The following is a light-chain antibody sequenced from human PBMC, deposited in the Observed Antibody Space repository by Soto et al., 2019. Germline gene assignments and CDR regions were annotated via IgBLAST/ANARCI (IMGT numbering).Light chain of an antibody. Sequence: QSPSTLSASVGDRVTITCRVSQNIYIWLAWYQQKPGKAPKLLIYTASYLESGVPSRFSGSGSGTEFTLTISSLQPDDFATYYCQQYHSWTFGQGTKVDIK. CDR1: QNIYIW. CDR2: TAS. V-gene: IGKV1-5*03. CDR3: QQYHSWT. J-gene: IGKJ1*01.